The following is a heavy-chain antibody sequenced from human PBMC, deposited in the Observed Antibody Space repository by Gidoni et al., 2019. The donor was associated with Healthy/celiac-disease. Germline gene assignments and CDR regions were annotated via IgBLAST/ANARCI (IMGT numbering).Heavy chain of an antibody. CDR2: ISSSGSTI. V-gene: IGHV3-11*01. D-gene: IGHD3-16*02. CDR1: GFTFSDYY. J-gene: IGHJ4*02. Sequence: QVQLVESGGGLVKPGGSLRPSCAASGFTFSDYYMSWIRQAPGKGLEWVSYISSSGSTIYYADSVKGRFTISRDNAKNSLYLQMNSLRAEDTAVYYCATTYYDYVWGSYRYNYFDYWGQGTLVTVSS. CDR3: ATTYYDYVWGSYRYNYFDY.